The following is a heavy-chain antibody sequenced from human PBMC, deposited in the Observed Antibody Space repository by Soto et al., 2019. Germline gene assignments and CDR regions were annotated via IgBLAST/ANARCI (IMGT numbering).Heavy chain of an antibody. V-gene: IGHV3-53*01. J-gene: IGHJ2*01. CDR2: IYSGGST. CDR3: ASLRGYSYGYWYFDL. D-gene: IGHD5-18*01. CDR1: GFTVSSNY. Sequence: GGSLRLSCAASGFTVSSNYMSWVRQAPGKGLEWVSVIYSGGSTYYADSVKGRFTISRDNSKNTLYLQMNSLRAEDTAVYYCASLRGYSYGYWYFDLWGRDTLVTVSS.